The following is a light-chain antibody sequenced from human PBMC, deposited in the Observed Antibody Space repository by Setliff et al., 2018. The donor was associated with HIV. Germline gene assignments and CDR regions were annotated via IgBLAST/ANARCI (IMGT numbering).Light chain of an antibody. CDR1: SSDLGSYHL. V-gene: IGLV2-23*01. J-gene: IGLJ1*01. CDR2: EGS. Sequence: QSALTQPASVSGSPGQSITISCTGTSSDLGSYHLVSWYQHHPGKVPKLMIYEGSQRPSGVSTRFSGSTSGDTASLTIAGLQAEDEADYYCCSYVAGSHYVFGTGTKV. CDR3: CSYVAGSHYV.